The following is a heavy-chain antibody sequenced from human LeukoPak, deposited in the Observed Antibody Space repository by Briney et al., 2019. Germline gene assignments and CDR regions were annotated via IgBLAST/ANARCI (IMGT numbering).Heavy chain of an antibody. CDR2: IRYVGSNK. CDR3: AKEGGVIVGLQAYGFDI. V-gene: IGHV3-30*02. Sequence: GGSLRLSCTASGFTFSSYGIHWVRQAPGKGLEWVAFIRYVGSNKFYADSVKGRFTISRDNSKNTLYLQMNSLRAEDTAVYYCAKEGGVIVGLQAYGFDIRGQGTMVTVSS. J-gene: IGHJ3*02. CDR1: GFTFSSYG. D-gene: IGHD3-10*01.